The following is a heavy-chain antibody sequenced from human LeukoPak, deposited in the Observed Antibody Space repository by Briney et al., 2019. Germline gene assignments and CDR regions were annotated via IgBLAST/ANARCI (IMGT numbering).Heavy chain of an antibody. Sequence: SETLSLTCAVYGGSFSGYYWSWIRQPPGKGLEWIGEINHSGSTNYNPSLKSRVTISVDTSKNQFSLKLSSVTAADTAVYYCAMRGAAILRRGYQLDYWGQGTLVTVSS. CDR3: AMRGAAILRRGYQLDY. CDR2: INHSGST. V-gene: IGHV4-34*01. D-gene: IGHD3-22*01. CDR1: GGSFSGYY. J-gene: IGHJ4*02.